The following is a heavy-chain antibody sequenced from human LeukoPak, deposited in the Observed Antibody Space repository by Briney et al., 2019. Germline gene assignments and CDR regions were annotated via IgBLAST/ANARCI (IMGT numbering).Heavy chain of an antibody. CDR3: ARHEGYCSSTSCYSIFDY. J-gene: IGHJ4*02. Sequence: GESLKISCKGSGYSFTSYWIGWVRQMPGKGLEWMGIIYPDDSDTRYSPSFQGQVTISADKSISTAYLQWSSLKASDTAMYYCARHEGYCSSTSCYSIFDYWGQGTLVTVSS. CDR1: GYSFTSYW. CDR2: IYPDDSDT. V-gene: IGHV5-51*01. D-gene: IGHD2-2*02.